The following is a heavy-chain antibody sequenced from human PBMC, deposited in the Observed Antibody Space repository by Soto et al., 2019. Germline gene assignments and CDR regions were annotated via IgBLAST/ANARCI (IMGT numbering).Heavy chain of an antibody. CDR3: AKDLGTVTFCFDY. CDR2: ISYDGSNK. Sequence: QVQLVESGGGVVQPGRSLRLSCAASGFTFSSYGMRWVRQAPGKGLEWVAVISYDGSNKYYADSVKGRFTISRDNSKNTRYLQMNSLRAEDTAVYYCAKDLGTVTFCFDYWGQGTLVTVSS. J-gene: IGHJ4*02. CDR1: GFTFSSYG. V-gene: IGHV3-30*18. D-gene: IGHD1-7*01.